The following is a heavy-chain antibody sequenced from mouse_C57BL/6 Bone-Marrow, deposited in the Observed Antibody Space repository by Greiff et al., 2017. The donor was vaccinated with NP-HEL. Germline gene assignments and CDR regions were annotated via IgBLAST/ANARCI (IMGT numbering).Heavy chain of an antibody. V-gene: IGHV5-6*01. CDR3: ARQNYGSSPFAY. J-gene: IGHJ3*01. D-gene: IGHD1-1*01. CDR1: GFTFSSYG. Sequence: EVQLVESGGDLVKPGGSLKLSCAASGFTFSSYGMSWVRQTPDQRLEWVATISSGGSYPYYPDSVKGRFTISRDNAKNTLYLQMSSLKSEDTAMYYCARQNYGSSPFAYWGQGTLVTVSA. CDR2: ISSGGSYP.